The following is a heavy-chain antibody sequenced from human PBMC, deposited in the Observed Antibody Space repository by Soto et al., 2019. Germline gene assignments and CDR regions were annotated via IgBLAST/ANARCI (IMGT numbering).Heavy chain of an antibody. Sequence: LSLTCTVSGGSVSSGSYYWSWIRQPPGKGLEWIGYIYYSGSTNYNPSLKSRVTISVDTSKNQFSLKLSSVTAADTAVYYCARARRVGATYYFDYWGQGTLVTVSS. V-gene: IGHV4-61*01. CDR2: IYYSGST. J-gene: IGHJ4*02. D-gene: IGHD1-26*01. CDR1: GGSVSSGSYY. CDR3: ARARRVGATYYFDY.